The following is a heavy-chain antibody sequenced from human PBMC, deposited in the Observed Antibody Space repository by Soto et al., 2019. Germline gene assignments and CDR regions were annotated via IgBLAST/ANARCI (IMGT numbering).Heavy chain of an antibody. D-gene: IGHD6-13*01. Sequence: PGGSLRLSCAASGFTFSSYAMHWVRQAPGKGLEWVAVISYDGSNKYYADSVKGRFTISRDNSKSTLYLQMNSLRAEDTAVYYCAKSEPNLYSRSWYYFDYGGQGTLVT. CDR1: GFTFSSYA. V-gene: IGHV3-30-3*02. CDR3: AKSEPNLYSRSWYYFDY. CDR2: ISYDGSNK. J-gene: IGHJ4*02.